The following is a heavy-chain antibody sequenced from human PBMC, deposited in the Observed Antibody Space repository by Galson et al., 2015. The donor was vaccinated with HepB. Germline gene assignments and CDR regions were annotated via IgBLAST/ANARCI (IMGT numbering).Heavy chain of an antibody. CDR3: ASGYDFWSG. CDR1: GGSISSYY. CDR2: IYHSGST. Sequence: ETLSPTCTVSGGSISSYYYTWIRQPPGKALELIGYIYHSGSTKYNPSLESRVTMSLDTSKNQFSLKLSSVTAADTAVYYCASGYDFWSGWGQGTLVTVSS. V-gene: IGHV4-59*01. J-gene: IGHJ4*02. D-gene: IGHD3-3*01.